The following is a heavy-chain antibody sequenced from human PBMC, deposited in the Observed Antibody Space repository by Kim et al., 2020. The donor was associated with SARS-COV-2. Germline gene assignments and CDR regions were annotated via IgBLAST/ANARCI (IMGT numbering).Heavy chain of an antibody. CDR2: ISHIDTNT. J-gene: IGHJ4*02. CDR1: AFTFSRSW. CDR3: ARQSGDYKKYIDY. V-gene: IGHV3-74*01. D-gene: IGHD4-17*01. Sequence: GGSLRLSCAASAFTFSRSWMHWVRQAPGKGLAWVSLISHIDTNTGYADSVEGRFTISRDNAHNTLYLQMNSLRAEDTAVYYCARQSGDYKKYIDYWGQGTLVTVSS.